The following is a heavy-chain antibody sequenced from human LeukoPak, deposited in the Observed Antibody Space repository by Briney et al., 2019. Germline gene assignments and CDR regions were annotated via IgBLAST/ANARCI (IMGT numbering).Heavy chain of an antibody. CDR1: GYTLTELS. J-gene: IGHJ4*02. CDR3: ARPPYSSSWGPFDC. V-gene: IGHV1-69*13. D-gene: IGHD6-13*01. Sequence: SVKVSCKVSGYTLTELSVHWVRQAPGKGLEWMGGIIPLFGPANYAQKFQGRVTITADESTSTAYMELSSLRSEDTAVYYCARPPYSSSWGPFDCWGQGTLVTVSS. CDR2: IIPLFGPA.